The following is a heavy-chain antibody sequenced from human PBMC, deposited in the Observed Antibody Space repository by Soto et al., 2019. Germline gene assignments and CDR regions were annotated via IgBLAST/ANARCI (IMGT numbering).Heavy chain of an antibody. Sequence: PSETLSLTCVVSGGSINSNYFWGWIRQPPGRELEWIGSIYYGGNTNYNPSLKSRVTISVDTSKNQFSLKLSSVTAADTAVYYCGRVLCVYDSLTGYSNYTWFDPWGQGTLVT. J-gene: IGHJ5*02. D-gene: IGHD3-9*01. CDR2: IYYGGNT. V-gene: IGHV4-39*07. CDR1: GGSINSNYF. CDR3: GRVLCVYDSLTGYSNYTWFDP.